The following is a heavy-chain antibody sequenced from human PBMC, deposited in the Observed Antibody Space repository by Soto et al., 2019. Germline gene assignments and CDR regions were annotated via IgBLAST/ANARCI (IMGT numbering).Heavy chain of an antibody. V-gene: IGHV4-34*01. J-gene: IGHJ4*02. CDR1: GGSSSGYY. Sequence: PSGTLSLTCAVYGGSSSGYYWSWIRQPPGKGLEWIGEINHSGSTNYNPSLKSRVTISVDTSKNQFSLKLSSVTAADTAVYYCARGDVSGSSCYFDYWGPGTLVT. CDR2: INHSGST. CDR3: ARGDVSGSSCYFDY. D-gene: IGHD1-26*01.